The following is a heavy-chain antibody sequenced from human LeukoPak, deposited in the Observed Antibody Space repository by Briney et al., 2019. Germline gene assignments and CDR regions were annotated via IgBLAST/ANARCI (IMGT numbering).Heavy chain of an antibody. CDR1: GGSISSYY. J-gene: IGHJ4*02. Sequence: SETLSLTCTVSGGSISSYYWSWIRQPAGKGLEWIGRIYTSGSTNYNPSLKSRVTISVDTSRNQFSLKLSSVTAADTAVYYCARVGGMVATYYFDYWGQGTLVTVSS. CDR2: IYTSGST. D-gene: IGHD5-12*01. CDR3: ARVGGMVATYYFDY. V-gene: IGHV4-4*07.